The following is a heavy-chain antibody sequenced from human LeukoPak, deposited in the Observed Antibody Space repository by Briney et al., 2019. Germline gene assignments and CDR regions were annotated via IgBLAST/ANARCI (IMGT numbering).Heavy chain of an antibody. J-gene: IGHJ4*02. V-gene: IGHV3-30*02. CDR1: GFTFSSYG. Sequence: GGSLRLSCAASGFTFSSYGMHWVRQAPGKGLEWVAFIRYDESNKYYADSVKGRFTISRDNSKNTLYLQMNSLRAEDTAVYYCAKGGEWELQGHYFDYWGQGTLVTVSS. CDR3: AKGGEWELQGHYFDY. CDR2: IRYDESNK. D-gene: IGHD1-26*01.